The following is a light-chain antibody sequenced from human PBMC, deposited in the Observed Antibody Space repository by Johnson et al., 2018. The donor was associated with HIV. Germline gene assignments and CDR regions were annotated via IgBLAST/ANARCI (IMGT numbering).Light chain of an antibody. V-gene: IGLV1-51*02. Sequence: QSVLTQPPSVSAAPGQKVTISCSGSSSNIGNNYVSWYQQLPGTAPKLLIYENNKRPSGIPDRFSGSKSGTSATLGITGPQTGDEADYYCGTWDSGLSAGGVFGTGTKVTVL. CDR2: ENN. J-gene: IGLJ1*01. CDR1: SSNIGNNY. CDR3: GTWDSGLSAGGV.